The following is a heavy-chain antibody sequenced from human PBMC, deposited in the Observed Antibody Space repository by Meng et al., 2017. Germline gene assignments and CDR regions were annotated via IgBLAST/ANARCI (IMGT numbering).Heavy chain of an antibody. Sequence: EVQLLESGGGLVQPGGSLRLSCAASGFTFSNYAMQWVRQAPGKGLEYVSAISSNGGSTYYANSVKGRFTISRDNSKNTLYLQMGSLRAEDMAVCYCARGRDGYNWLDYWGQGTLVTVSS. D-gene: IGHD5-24*01. CDR3: ARGRDGYNWLDY. J-gene: IGHJ4*02. CDR2: ISSNGGST. V-gene: IGHV3-64*01. CDR1: GFTFSNYA.